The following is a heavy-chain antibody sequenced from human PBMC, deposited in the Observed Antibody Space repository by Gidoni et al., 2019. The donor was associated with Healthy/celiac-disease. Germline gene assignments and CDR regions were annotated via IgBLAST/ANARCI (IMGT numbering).Heavy chain of an antibody. J-gene: IGHJ4*02. D-gene: IGHD4-17*01. CDR2: INPNSGGT. Sequence: QVQLVQSGAEVKKPGASVKVSCKASGYTFTGYSMHWVRQAPGQGLEWMGWINPNSGGTNSAQKFQGRVTMTRDTSISTAYMELSRLRSDDTAVYYCARPYGDYAPADYWGQGTLVTVSS. V-gene: IGHV1-2*02. CDR1: GYTFTGYS. CDR3: ARPYGDYAPADY.